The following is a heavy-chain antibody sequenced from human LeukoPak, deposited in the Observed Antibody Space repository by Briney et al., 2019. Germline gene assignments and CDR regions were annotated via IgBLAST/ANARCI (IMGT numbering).Heavy chain of an antibody. D-gene: IGHD6-19*01. V-gene: IGHV1-8*01. CDR3: ARDKGYSSGSNQFDP. CDR1: GNTFTSYD. J-gene: IGHJ5*02. Sequence: ASVKVSCKASGNTFTSYDINWVRQATGQGLEWMGWMNPNSGNTGYAQKFQGRVTMTRNTSISTAYMELSSLRSEDTAVYYCARDKGYSSGSNQFDPWGQGTLVTVSS. CDR2: MNPNSGNT.